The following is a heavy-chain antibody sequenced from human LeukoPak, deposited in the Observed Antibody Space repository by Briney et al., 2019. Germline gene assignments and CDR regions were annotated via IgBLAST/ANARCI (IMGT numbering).Heavy chain of an antibody. V-gene: IGHV4-59*01. Sequence: PSETLSLTCTVSGGSISSYYWSWIRQPPGKGLDWIGYIYYNGSTIHNPSLKSRVTMSVDTSKNQFSLKLSSVTAADTAVYYCARGWSRYYDVLTGFYNRAFDHWGQGTLVTVSS. CDR3: ARGWSRYYDVLTGFYNRAFDH. CDR2: IYYNGST. J-gene: IGHJ4*02. D-gene: IGHD3-9*01. CDR1: GGSISSYY.